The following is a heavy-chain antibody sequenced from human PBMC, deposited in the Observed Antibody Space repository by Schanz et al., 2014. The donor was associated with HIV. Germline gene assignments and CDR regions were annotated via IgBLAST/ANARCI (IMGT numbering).Heavy chain of an antibody. Sequence: DVQLVESGGSLVQPGGSLRLSCAGSGFSFDTFGIHWVRQAPGKGLEWLANIKLDGSEKYYVDSVKGRFTISRDNTKNSLYLQMNSLRAEDTAVYYCARDYHWNWFDPWGQGTLVTVSS. CDR2: IKLDGSEK. CDR3: ARDYHWNWFDP. V-gene: IGHV3-7*01. J-gene: IGHJ5*02. CDR1: GFSFDTFG. D-gene: IGHD1-20*01.